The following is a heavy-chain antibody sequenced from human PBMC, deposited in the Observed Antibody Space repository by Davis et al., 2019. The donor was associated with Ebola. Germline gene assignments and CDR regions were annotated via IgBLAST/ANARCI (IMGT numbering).Heavy chain of an antibody. CDR2: IYDQST. CDR3: ARVLSKNALDP. D-gene: IGHD2-2*01. Sequence: GGSLRLSCAASGFTVSSNHMSWVRQAPGKGLEWVSVIYDQSTAYADSVRGRFIISRDNAKNTVYLQMNSLRAEDTAVYYCARVLSKNALDPWGQGTLVTVSS. J-gene: IGHJ5*02. CDR1: GFTVSSNH. V-gene: IGHV3-66*01.